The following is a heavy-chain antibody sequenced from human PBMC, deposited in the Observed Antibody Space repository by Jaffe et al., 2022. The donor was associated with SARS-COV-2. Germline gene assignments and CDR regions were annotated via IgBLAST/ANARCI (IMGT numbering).Heavy chain of an antibody. J-gene: IGHJ6*02. Sequence: VQVQESGPGLVKTSETLSLTCTVSGGSVSDYYWNWIRQPPGKGLEWIGFGYYNDINKYSPSLRSRVTISVDTSRNHVSLKLSSVTAADTAVYYCARDASSGTYRHYYGMDVWGQGTTVTVSS. V-gene: IGHV4-59*02. CDR1: GGSVSDYY. D-gene: IGHD3-10*01. CDR2: GYYNDIN. CDR3: ARDASSGTYRHYYGMDV.